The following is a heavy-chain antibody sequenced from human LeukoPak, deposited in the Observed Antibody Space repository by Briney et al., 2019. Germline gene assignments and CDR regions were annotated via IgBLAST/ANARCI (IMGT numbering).Heavy chain of an antibody. V-gene: IGHV3-9*03. CDR1: GFTFDDYA. D-gene: IGHD1-26*01. J-gene: IGHJ4*02. CDR3: ARAPRWELLPYYFDY. Sequence: GGSLRLSCAASGFTFDDYAMHWVRQAPGKGLEWVSGISWNSGSIGYADSVKGRFTISRDNAKNSLYLQMNSLRAEDMALYYCARAPRWELLPYYFDYWGQGTLVTVSS. CDR2: ISWNSGSI.